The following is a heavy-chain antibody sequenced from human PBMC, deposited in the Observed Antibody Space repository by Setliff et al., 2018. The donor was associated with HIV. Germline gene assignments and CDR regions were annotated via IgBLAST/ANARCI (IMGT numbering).Heavy chain of an antibody. CDR2: ISSKRTSI. CDR3: ARGPTTVTNYYYYYMDV. CDR1: GFTFGDFC. D-gene: IGHD4-17*01. Sequence: PGGSLRLSCETSGFTFGDFCMNWVRQAPGKGLEWIPYISSKRTSIYYADSVKGRFTISRDNDRNSLYLQMNGLRAEDTAVYYCARGPTTVTNYYYYYMDVWGKGTTVTVSS. V-gene: IGHV3-48*01. J-gene: IGHJ6*03.